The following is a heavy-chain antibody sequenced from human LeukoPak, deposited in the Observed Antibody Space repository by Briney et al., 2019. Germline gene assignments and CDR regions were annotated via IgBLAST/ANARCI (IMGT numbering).Heavy chain of an antibody. CDR3: ARGGGPSIAARVNYYYYMDV. V-gene: IGHV4-61*02. J-gene: IGHJ6*03. CDR1: GGSISSGSYY. Sequence: SQTLSLTCTVSGGSISSGSYYWSWIRQPAGKGLEWIGRIYTSGSTNYNPSLKSRVTISVDTSKNQFSLTLSSVTAADTAVYYCARGGGPSIAARVNYYYYMDVWGKGTTVTVSS. D-gene: IGHD6-6*01. CDR2: IYTSGST.